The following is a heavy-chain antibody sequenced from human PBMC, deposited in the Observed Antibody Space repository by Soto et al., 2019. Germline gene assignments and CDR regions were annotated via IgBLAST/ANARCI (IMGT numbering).Heavy chain of an antibody. V-gene: IGHV1-69*12. D-gene: IGHD3-16*01. CDR3: ARGGTAKPSHA. CDR2: ITPLYGTK. Sequence: QVQLVQSGPEVKEPGSSVKVSCKTSGGTFSSYSLNWVRQAPGQGRERMGVITPLYGTKNYAQRFRGRVTLAAGDSKSTVFMELTRATPDAPAVNFGARGGTAKPSHAWGQRTLGTVSP. CDR1: GGTFSSYS. J-gene: IGHJ5*02.